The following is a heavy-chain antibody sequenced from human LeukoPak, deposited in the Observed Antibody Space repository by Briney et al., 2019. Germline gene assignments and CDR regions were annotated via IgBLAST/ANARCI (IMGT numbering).Heavy chain of an antibody. V-gene: IGHV3-64*01. CDR3: ARDTCGCGSGWHLYWYFDL. J-gene: IGHJ2*01. D-gene: IGHD6-19*01. CDR2: ISSNGGSI. Sequence: RGSLRLSCAASGFTFSDYAMHWVRQAPGKELEYVSAISSNGGSIHYANSVKGRFTISRDNSKNTLYLQMESLRAEDMAVYYCARDTCGCGSGWHLYWYFDLWGRGTLVTVSS. CDR1: GFTFSDYA.